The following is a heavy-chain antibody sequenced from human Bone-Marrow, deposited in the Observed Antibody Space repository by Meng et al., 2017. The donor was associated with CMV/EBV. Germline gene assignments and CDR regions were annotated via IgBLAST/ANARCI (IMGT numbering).Heavy chain of an antibody. CDR3: ARVPITPSYYYGMDV. CDR2: IYYNENT. Sequence: SETLSLTCSVSGGSISSSSYYWGWIRQPPGKGLEWIGNIYYNENTYYNASLKSRVTISVDTSKNQFSLKLSSVTAADTAVYYCARVPITPSYYYGMDVWGQGTTVTFSS. V-gene: IGHV4-39*07. CDR1: GGSISSSSYY. D-gene: IGHD5-24*01. J-gene: IGHJ6*02.